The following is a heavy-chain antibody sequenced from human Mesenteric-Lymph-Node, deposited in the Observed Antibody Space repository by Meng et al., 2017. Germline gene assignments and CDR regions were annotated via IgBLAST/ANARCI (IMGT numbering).Heavy chain of an antibody. CDR2: ISAYNGNT. J-gene: IGHJ6*02. CDR1: GYTFTSYD. CDR3: ARVGAAAALSLGYYYGMDV. D-gene: IGHD6-13*01. V-gene: IGHV1-18*01. Sequence: ASVKVSCKASGYTFTSYDISWVRQAPGQGLEWMGWISAYNGNTNYAQKLQGRVTMTTDTSTSTAYMELRSLRSDDTAVYYCARVGAAAALSLGYYYGMDVWGQGTTVTVSS.